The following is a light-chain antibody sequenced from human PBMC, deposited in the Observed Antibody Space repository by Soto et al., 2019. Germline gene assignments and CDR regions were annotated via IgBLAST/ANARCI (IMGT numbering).Light chain of an antibody. CDR2: GVT. CDR3: SSYTGGNPSYV. J-gene: IGLJ1*01. CDR1: SSDVGGYDY. V-gene: IGLV2-8*01. Sequence: HSVLTQPPSASGSPGQSVTISCTGTSSDVGGYDYVSWYQQHPGKAPKLMIYGVTIRPSGVSDRFSGSKSGNTASLTVSGLQAEDEADYYCSSYTGGNPSYVFGTGTKVTVL.